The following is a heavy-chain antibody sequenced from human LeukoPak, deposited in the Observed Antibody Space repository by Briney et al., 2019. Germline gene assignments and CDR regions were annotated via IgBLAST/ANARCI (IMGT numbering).Heavy chain of an antibody. CDR2: INHSGST. J-gene: IGHJ5*02. V-gene: IGHV4-34*01. Sequence: PSETLSLTCTVSGGSISSYYWSWIRQPPGKGLEWIGEINHSGSTNYNPSLKSRVTISVDTSKNQFSLKLSSVTAADTAVYYCARERYCSSTSCYRSSKNWFDPWGQGTLVTVSS. D-gene: IGHD2-2*02. CDR3: ARERYCSSTSCYRSSKNWFDP. CDR1: GGSISSYY.